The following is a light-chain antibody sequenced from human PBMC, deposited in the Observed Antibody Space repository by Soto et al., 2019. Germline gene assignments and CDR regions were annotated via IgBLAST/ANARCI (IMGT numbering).Light chain of an antibody. CDR1: SRDVGGYNF. CDR2: EVT. CDR3: SSYAGSNKLV. V-gene: IGLV2-8*01. Sequence: SALTQPPSASGSPGQSVTISCTGTSRDVGGYNFVSWYQQHPGKAPKLMIYEVTNRPSGVPDRFSGSKSGNTASLTVSGLQAEDEADYYCSSYAGSNKLVFGGGTKLTVL. J-gene: IGLJ2*01.